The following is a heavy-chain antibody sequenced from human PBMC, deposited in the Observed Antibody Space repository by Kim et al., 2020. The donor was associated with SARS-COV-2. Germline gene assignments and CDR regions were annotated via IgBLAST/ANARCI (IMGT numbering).Heavy chain of an antibody. J-gene: IGHJ4*01. CDR3: AREGGNTGYYSIDY. CDR1: GFTVSKDA. Sequence: RLSCAASGFTVSKDAIHWVSKAPVKGLEWVAVIWHDESKKYYVDSVKGRFTISRDNSNNTLYLQMNSLKAEDTAVYYCAREGGNTGYYSIDYWGQGTVVTVS. CDR2: IWHDESKK. V-gene: IGHV3-33*01. D-gene: IGHD3-22*01.